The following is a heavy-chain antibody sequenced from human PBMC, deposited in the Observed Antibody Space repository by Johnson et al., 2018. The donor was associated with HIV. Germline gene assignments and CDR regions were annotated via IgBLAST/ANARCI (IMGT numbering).Heavy chain of an antibody. CDR3: ARATTSKDHAFDI. V-gene: IGHV3-30*02. J-gene: IGHJ3*02. CDR1: GLTFSSYG. CDR2: IRYDGRNK. D-gene: IGHD1-14*01. Sequence: QVQLVESGGGVVQPGGSLRLSCAASGLTFSSYGMHWVRQAPGKGLEWVAFIRYDGRNKYYANSVKGRFSISRDNSKNTLSLLMNSLREEDTAVYYCARATTSKDHAFDIWGQGTMVTVSS.